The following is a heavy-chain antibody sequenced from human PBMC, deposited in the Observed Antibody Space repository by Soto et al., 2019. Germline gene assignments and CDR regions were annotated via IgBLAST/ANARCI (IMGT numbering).Heavy chain of an antibody. CDR2: IYYSGST. V-gene: IGHV4-61*01. D-gene: IGHD3-3*01. Sequence: SETLSLTCTVSGGSVSSGSYYWSWIRQPPGKGLEWIGYIYYSGSTNYNPSLKSRVTMSVDTSKNQFSLKLSSVTAADTAVYYCARDQSITIFGVVHHDAFDIWGQGTMVTVSS. CDR3: ARDQSITIFGVVHHDAFDI. CDR1: GGSVSSGSYY. J-gene: IGHJ3*02.